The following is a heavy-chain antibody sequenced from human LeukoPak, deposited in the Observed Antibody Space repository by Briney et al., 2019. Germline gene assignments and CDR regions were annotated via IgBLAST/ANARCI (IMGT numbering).Heavy chain of an antibody. J-gene: IGHJ4*02. CDR3: ARQGRYCSSTSCPPDY. Sequence: GESLKISCKGSGYSFTSYWIGWVRQMPGKGLEWMGIIYPGDSDTRYSPSFQGQVTISADKSISTAYLQWSSLKASDTAMYYCARQGRYCSSTSCPPDYWGQGTLVTVSS. D-gene: IGHD2-2*01. CDR1: GYSFTSYW. V-gene: IGHV5-51*01. CDR2: IYPGDSDT.